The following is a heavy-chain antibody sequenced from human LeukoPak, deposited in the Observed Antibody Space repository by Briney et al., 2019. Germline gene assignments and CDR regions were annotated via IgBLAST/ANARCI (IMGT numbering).Heavy chain of an antibody. CDR2: ISSSGSTI. V-gene: IGHV3-48*04. J-gene: IGHJ4*02. D-gene: IGHD3-9*01. Sequence: PGGSLRLSCAASGFTFTTYTMNWVRQAPGKGLEWVSYISSSGSTIYYADSVKGRFTISRDNAKNSLYLQMNSLRAEDTAVYYCAKSLTGYPRFRGGDYWGQGTLVTVSS. CDR1: GFTFTTYT. CDR3: AKSLTGYPRFRGGDY.